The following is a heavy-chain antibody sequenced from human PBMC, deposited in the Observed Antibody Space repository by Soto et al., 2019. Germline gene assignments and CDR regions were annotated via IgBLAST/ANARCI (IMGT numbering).Heavy chain of an antibody. CDR2: INSDGNT. V-gene: IGHV4-4*07. CDR1: GGSLFGDY. CDR3: ARARRLENWFDP. Sequence: PSETLSLTCTVSGGSLFGDYCTWIRQAAGGGLEGIGRINSDGNTNYSPSLKSRVTMSVDPSRKHFSLNLTSVTAADTASYFCARARRLENWFDPWGPGIQVTVSS. J-gene: IGHJ5*02. D-gene: IGHD5-12*01.